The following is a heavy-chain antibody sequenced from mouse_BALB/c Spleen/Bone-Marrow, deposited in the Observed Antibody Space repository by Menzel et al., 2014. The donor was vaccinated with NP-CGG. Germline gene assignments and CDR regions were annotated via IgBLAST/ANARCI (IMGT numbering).Heavy chain of an antibody. CDR3: ASTYCGNPFAY. Sequence: EVHLVESGGGLVQPGGSLKLSCATSGFTFSDYYMYWVRQTPEKGLEWVAYISNGGGSTYYPDTVKGRFTISRDNAKNTLYLQMSRLKSEDTAMYYCASTYCGNPFAYWGQGTLVTVSA. V-gene: IGHV5-12*02. CDR1: GFTFSDYY. D-gene: IGHD2-10*01. CDR2: ISNGGGST. J-gene: IGHJ3*01.